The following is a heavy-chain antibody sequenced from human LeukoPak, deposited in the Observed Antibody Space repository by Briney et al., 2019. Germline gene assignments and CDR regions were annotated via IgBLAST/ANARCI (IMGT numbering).Heavy chain of an antibody. CDR2: IIPIFGTA. CDR1: GGTFSSYA. Sequence: SVKVSCKASGGTFSSYAISWVRQAPGQGLEWMGGIIPIFGTANYAQKFQGRVTITTDESTSTAYMELSSLRSEDTAVYYCASSWAGYNSPLDYWGQGTLVTVSS. CDR3: ASSWAGYNSPLDY. V-gene: IGHV1-69*05. D-gene: IGHD5-24*01. J-gene: IGHJ4*02.